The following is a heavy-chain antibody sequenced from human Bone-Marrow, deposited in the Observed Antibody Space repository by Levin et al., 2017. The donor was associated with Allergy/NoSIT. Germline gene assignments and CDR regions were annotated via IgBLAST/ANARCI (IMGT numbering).Heavy chain of an antibody. CDR1: GDSVSSTTAA. CDR3: ARDRDFDLLTGFSQFYFDY. V-gene: IGHV6-1*01. J-gene: IGHJ4*02. D-gene: IGHD3-9*01. Sequence: SQTLSLTCAISGDSVSSTTAAWNWIRQSPSGGLEWLGRTYYRSQWHQDYADSLEGRIIINSDTSKNQFSLHLNSVTPDDTAVYYCARDRDFDLLTGFSQFYFDYWGQGTLVTVSS. CDR2: TYYRSQWHQ.